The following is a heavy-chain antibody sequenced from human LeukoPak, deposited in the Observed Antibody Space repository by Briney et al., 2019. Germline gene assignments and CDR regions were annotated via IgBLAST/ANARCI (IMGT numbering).Heavy chain of an antibody. Sequence: ASVKVSCKASGYTFTSYYIHWVRQAPGQGLEWMGRIDPNSGDTKYAQKLQGRVTITRDTSIDTAYMQLSRLRSDDTAVYYCAKDRYGDYEAPFHYYMDAWGRGTTVTVSS. CDR2: IDPNSGDT. CDR1: GYTFTSYY. J-gene: IGHJ6*03. CDR3: AKDRYGDYEAPFHYYMDA. V-gene: IGHV1-2*06. D-gene: IGHD5-12*01.